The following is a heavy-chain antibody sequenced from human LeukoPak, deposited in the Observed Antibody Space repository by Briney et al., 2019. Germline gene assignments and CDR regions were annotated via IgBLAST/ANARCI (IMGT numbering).Heavy chain of an antibody. CDR3: ARAPVGIDGSSWYRYYYYGMDV. D-gene: IGHD6-13*01. V-gene: IGHV4-34*01. CDR2: INHSGST. Sequence: SETLSLTCAVYGGSFSGYYWSWIRQPPGKGLEWIGEINHSGSTNYNPSLKSRVTISVDTSKNQFSLKLSSVTAADTAVYYCARAPVGIDGSSWYRYYYYGMDVWGQGTTVTVSS. CDR1: GGSFSGYY. J-gene: IGHJ6*02.